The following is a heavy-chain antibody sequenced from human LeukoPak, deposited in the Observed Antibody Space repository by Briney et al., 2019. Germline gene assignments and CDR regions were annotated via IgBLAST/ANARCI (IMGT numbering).Heavy chain of an antibody. CDR3: ARERYYDSTRRAYFYYYIDV. Sequence: ASVKGSCKSSGYTFSNYGITWVRQAPGQGLEWMGWISAYNGYTSYAQKVQGRVTMTTDTSTSTAYMELRSLRSDDSAVYYCARERYYDSTRRAYFYYYIDVWGKGTTVTVSS. CDR2: ISAYNGYT. D-gene: IGHD3-22*01. CDR1: GYTFSNYG. V-gene: IGHV1-18*01. J-gene: IGHJ6*03.